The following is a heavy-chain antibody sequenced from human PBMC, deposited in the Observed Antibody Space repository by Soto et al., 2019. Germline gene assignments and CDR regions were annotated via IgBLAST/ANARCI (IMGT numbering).Heavy chain of an antibody. CDR2: ISGSSSYI. D-gene: IGHD5-18*01. Sequence: GGSLRLSCAASGFTFSSYSMNWVRQAPGKGLEWVSSISGSSSYIYYADSVKGRFTISRDNAKNSLYLQMNSLRAEDTAVYYCAREGYSYGSATENIVLFVDLYYYYYYGMDVWGQGTTVTVSS. CDR1: GFTFSSYS. V-gene: IGHV3-21*01. CDR3: AREGYSYGSATENIVLFVDLYYYYYYGMDV. J-gene: IGHJ6*02.